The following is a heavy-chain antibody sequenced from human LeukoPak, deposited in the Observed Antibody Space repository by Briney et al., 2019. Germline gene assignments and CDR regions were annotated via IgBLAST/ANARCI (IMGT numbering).Heavy chain of an antibody. D-gene: IGHD1-26*01. J-gene: IGHJ4*02. Sequence: GRSLRLSCAASGFTFSSYAMHWVRQAPGKGLEWVAVISYDGSNKYYADSVKGRFTISRDNSKNTLYLQMNSLRAEDTAVYYCARGRWELLLKDYWGQGTLVTVSP. V-gene: IGHV3-30-3*01. CDR3: ARGRWELLLKDY. CDR1: GFTFSSYA. CDR2: ISYDGSNK.